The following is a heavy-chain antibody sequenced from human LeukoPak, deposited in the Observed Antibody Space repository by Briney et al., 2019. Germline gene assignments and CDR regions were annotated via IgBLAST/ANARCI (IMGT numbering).Heavy chain of an antibody. CDR3: ARGLRTIFGVGLTNFDAFDI. V-gene: IGHV1-2*06. J-gene: IGHJ3*02. D-gene: IGHD3-3*01. CDR2: INPNSGGT. Sequence: ASVKVSCKASGYSFTGYYMHWVRQAPGQGLEWMGRINPNSGGTNYAQKFQGRVTMTRETSISTAYMELSRLRSDDTAVYYCARGLRTIFGVGLTNFDAFDIWGQGTMVTVSS. CDR1: GYSFTGYY.